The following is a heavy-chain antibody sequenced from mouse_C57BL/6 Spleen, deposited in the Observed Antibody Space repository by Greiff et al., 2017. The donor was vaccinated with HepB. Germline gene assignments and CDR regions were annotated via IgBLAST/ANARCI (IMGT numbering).Heavy chain of an antibody. CDR3: ARAEPHYYGSSHWYFDV. CDR1: GYTFTSYW. CDR2: IDPSDSYT. Sequence: VQLQQPGAELVRPGTSVKLSCKASGYTFTSYWMHWVKQRPGQGLEWIGVIDPSDSYTNYNQKFKGKATLTVDTSSSTAYMQLSSLTSEDSAVYYCARAEPHYYGSSHWYFDVWGTGTTVTVSS. V-gene: IGHV1-59*01. D-gene: IGHD1-1*01. J-gene: IGHJ1*03.